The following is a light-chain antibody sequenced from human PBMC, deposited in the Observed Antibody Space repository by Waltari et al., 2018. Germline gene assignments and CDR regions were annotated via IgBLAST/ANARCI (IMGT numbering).Light chain of an antibody. V-gene: IGKV3-15*01. J-gene: IGKJ2*01. CDR1: QSVSSN. Sequence: EIVMTQSPATLSVSPGERATLSCRASQSVSSNLAWYQQKPGQAPTLLIYGASTRATGSPARFSGSGSGTEFTLTISSLQSEDFAVYYCQQYNNPAATFGQGTKLEIK. CDR2: GAS. CDR3: QQYNNPAAT.